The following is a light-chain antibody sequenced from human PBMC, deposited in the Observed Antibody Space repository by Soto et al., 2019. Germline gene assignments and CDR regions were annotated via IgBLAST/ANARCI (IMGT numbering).Light chain of an antibody. CDR1: QSISAT. V-gene: IGKV1D-13*01. CDR2: DAS. Sequence: AIPITPPPASRSPSLGTRVTITWRASQSISATLTWYQQKPGKAPKLLIYDASTLPRGFPARFSGSESGTDFTLTISSLQSEDFAAYYCQQYNNWPWTFGQGTKVDIK. J-gene: IGKJ1*01. CDR3: QQYNNWPWT.